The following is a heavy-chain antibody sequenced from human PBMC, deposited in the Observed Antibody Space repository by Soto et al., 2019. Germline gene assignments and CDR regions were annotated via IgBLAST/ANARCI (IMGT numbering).Heavy chain of an antibody. CDR3: AQWRGIVPGDYYYYMDV. D-gene: IGHD2-21*01. V-gene: IGHV1-69*02. CDR2: IIPILGIA. CDR1: GGTFSSYT. Sequence: ASVKVSCKASGGTFSSYTINWVRQAPGQGLEWMGRIIPILGIANYAQKFQGRVTITADKSTSTAYMELSSLRSEDTAVYYCAQWRGIVPGDYYYYMDVWGKGTAVTVSS. J-gene: IGHJ6*03.